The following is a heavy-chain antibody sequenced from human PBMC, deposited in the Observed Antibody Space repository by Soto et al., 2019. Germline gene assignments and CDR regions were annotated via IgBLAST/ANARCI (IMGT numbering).Heavy chain of an antibody. CDR3: ASGLGLSGSLGKH. Sequence: ASVKVSCKASGYTFTNYAMHWVRQAPGQRLEWMGWINAGNGATKYSQKFQGRVTITRDTSASTAYMELSSLRSDDTAVYYCASGLGLSGSLGKHWGQGTLVTVSS. V-gene: IGHV1-3*01. CDR1: GYTFTNYA. D-gene: IGHD6-25*01. J-gene: IGHJ1*01. CDR2: INAGNGAT.